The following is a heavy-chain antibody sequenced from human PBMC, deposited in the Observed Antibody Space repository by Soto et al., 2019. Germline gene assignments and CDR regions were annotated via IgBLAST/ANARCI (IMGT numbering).Heavy chain of an antibody. CDR2: INSDGSST. CDR3: ASLGGRLASFDP. V-gene: IGHV3-74*01. Sequence: EVQLVESGGGLVQPGGSLRLSCAASGFTFSSYWMHWVRQAPGKGLVWVSRINSDGSSTSYADSVKGRFTISRDNAKNTLYLQMNTLRAEDTAVYYCASLGGRLASFDPWGQGTLVTVSS. CDR1: GFTFSSYW. J-gene: IGHJ5*02. D-gene: IGHD3-16*01.